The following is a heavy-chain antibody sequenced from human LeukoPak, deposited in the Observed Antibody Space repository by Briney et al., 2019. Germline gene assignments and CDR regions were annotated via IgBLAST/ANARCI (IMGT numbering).Heavy chain of an antibody. V-gene: IGHV3-74*01. CDR2: INSDGSST. CDR3: ARNTYYYGSGTPPDY. Sequence: PGGSLRLSCAASGFTFSSYWMHWVRQAPGKGLVWVSRINSDGSSTSYADSAKGRFTISRDSAKNSLYLQMNSLRAEDTALYHCARNTYYYGSGTPPDYWGQGTLVTVSS. D-gene: IGHD3-10*01. J-gene: IGHJ4*02. CDR1: GFTFSSYW.